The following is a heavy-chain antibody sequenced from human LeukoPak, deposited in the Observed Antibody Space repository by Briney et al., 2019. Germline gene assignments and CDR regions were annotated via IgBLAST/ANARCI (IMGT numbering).Heavy chain of an antibody. CDR2: ISSSGSTI. V-gene: IGHV3-11*01. Sequence: GGSLRLSCAASGFTFSDYYMNWIRQAPGKGLEWVSYISSSGSTIYYADSVKGRFTISRDNAKNSLYLQMNSLRAEDTAVYFCAKDRIVGAHNWFDPWGQGTLVTVSS. CDR1: GFTFSDYY. D-gene: IGHD1-26*01. J-gene: IGHJ5*02. CDR3: AKDRIVGAHNWFDP.